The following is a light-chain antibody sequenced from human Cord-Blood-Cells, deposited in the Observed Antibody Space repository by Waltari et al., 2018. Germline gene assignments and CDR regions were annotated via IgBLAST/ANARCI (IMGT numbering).Light chain of an antibody. Sequence: EIVMTQSPATLSVSPGERATLSCRASQSVSSNLAWYQQKPGQAPRLRIYGASTRATGIPARFSGSGSGTEFTLTISSLQSEGFAVYYCQQYNNLPPWTFGQGTKVEIK. J-gene: IGKJ1*01. CDR1: QSVSSN. CDR3: QQYNNLPPWT. CDR2: GAS. V-gene: IGKV3-15*01.